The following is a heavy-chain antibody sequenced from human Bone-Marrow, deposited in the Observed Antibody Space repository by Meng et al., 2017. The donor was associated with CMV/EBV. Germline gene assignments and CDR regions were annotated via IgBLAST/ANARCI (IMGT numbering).Heavy chain of an antibody. V-gene: IGHV3-21*01. CDR1: GFTLSTYT. CDR2: IPFSRSSI. D-gene: IGHD3-10*01. Sequence: GGSLRLSCAASGFTLSTYTMSWVRQAPGKGLEWVSSIPFSRSSIYYADSVKGRFTISRDNAKNSLYLQMNSLRAEDTAVYYCAKDRGGSGSYEVDYWGQGTLVTVSS. CDR3: AKDRGGSGSYEVDY. J-gene: IGHJ4*02.